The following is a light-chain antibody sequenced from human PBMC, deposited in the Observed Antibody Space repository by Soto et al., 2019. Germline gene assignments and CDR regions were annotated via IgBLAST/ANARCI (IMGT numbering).Light chain of an antibody. CDR3: QQYGRSPRT. CDR2: AAS. V-gene: IGKV3-20*01. CDR1: QSINNNY. Sequence: EIVLTQSPDTLSLSPGERATLSCRASQSINNNYLAWHQQKPGQAPRLLIYAASSRATGIPDRFSGSGSGTDFTLTISRLEPGDFAVYYCQQYGRSPRTFGQGTKVDI. J-gene: IGKJ1*01.